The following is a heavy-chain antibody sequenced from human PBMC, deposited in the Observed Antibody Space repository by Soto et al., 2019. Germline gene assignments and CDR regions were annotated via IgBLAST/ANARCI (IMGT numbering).Heavy chain of an antibody. CDR3: ARERAIRGFDY. V-gene: IGHV1-8*01. J-gene: IGHJ4*02. Sequence: QVQLVQSGAEVRKPGASVKVSCKASGYTFTSYDINWVRQATGQGLEWMGWMNPTSGNTGYAQKFQGRVPMTRNTSIRTAYMELSSLRSEDTAVYYCARERAIRGFDYWGQGTLVTVSS. D-gene: IGHD2-21*01. CDR2: MNPTSGNT. CDR1: GYTFTSYD.